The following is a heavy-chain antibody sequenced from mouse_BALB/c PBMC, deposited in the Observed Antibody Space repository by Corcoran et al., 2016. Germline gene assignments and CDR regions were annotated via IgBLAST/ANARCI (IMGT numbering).Heavy chain of an antibody. CDR3: ARVGDGYY. Sequence: DVQLQESGPGLVKPSQSLSLTCSVTGYSITSGYYWNWIRQFPGNKLEWMGYISYDGSNNYNPSLKNRISITRDTSKNQFFMKLNSVTTEDTATYYCARVGDGYYWGQGTSVTVSS. V-gene: IGHV3-6*02. J-gene: IGHJ4*01. D-gene: IGHD2-3*01. CDR1: GYSITSGYY. CDR2: ISYDGSN.